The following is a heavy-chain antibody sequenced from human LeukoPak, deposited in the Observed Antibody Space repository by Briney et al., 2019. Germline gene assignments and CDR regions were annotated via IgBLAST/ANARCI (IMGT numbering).Heavy chain of an antibody. Sequence: SQTLSLTCAISGDIVSSSSSAWSWIRQSPSRGLEWLGRTYYRSKCIIDYAVSVESRITINPDTSKNQFSLQLNSVTPEDTAVYYCARNLHPSFDYWGQGTLVTVSS. CDR3: ARNLHPSFDY. CDR1: GDIVSSSSSA. J-gene: IGHJ4*02. CDR2: TYYRSKCII. V-gene: IGHV6-1*01.